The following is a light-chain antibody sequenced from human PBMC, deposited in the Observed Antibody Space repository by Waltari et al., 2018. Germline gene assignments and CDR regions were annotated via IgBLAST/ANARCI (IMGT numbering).Light chain of an antibody. CDR1: SGHSSNI. J-gene: IGLJ3*02. V-gene: IGLV4-69*01. Sequence: QLVLTQSPSASASLGASVKLTCTLSSGHSSNIVAWLQQQPGKGPRFLMKVNSDGNQTKGDEIPDRFSGSSSGAERYLTISNVQSEDEAEYFCETGGHGTWVFGGGTKLNVL. CDR2: VNSDGNQ. CDR3: ETGGHGTWV.